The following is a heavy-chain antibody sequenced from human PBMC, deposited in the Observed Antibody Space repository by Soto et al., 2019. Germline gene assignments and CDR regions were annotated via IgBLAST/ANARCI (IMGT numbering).Heavy chain of an antibody. Sequence: SETLSLTCAVSGYSISSGYYWGWIRPPPGKGLEWIGSIYHSGSTYYNPPLKSRVTISVDTSKNQFSLKLSSVTAADTAVYYCATAPRDIVVVVAAPGSGWFDPWGQGTLVTVSA. J-gene: IGHJ5*02. D-gene: IGHD2-15*01. CDR3: ATAPRDIVVVVAAPGSGWFDP. CDR2: IYHSGST. V-gene: IGHV4-38-2*01. CDR1: GYSISSGYY.